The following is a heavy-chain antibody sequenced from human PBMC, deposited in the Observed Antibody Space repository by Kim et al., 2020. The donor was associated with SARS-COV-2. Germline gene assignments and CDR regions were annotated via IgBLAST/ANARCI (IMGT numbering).Heavy chain of an antibody. V-gene: IGHV3-33*01. CDR2: IWYDGSNK. Sequence: GGSLRLSCAASGFTFSSYGMHWVRQAPGKGLEWVAVIWYDGSNKYYADSVKGRFTISRDNSKNTLYLQMISLRAGETAVYYCARGTAVGYDYVWGSYRLSDDGIDVWGQGTTVTVSS. J-gene: IGHJ6*02. D-gene: IGHD3-16*02. CDR3: ARGTAVGYDYVWGSYRLSDDGIDV. CDR1: GFTFSSYG.